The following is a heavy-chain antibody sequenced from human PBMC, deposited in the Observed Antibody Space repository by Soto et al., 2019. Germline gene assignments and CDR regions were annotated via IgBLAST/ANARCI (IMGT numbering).Heavy chain of an antibody. J-gene: IGHJ6*02. Sequence: ASVKVSCKASGYTFTNYGITWVRQAPGQGLEWMGWISAYNSNTNYAQKLQGRVTMTTDTSTRTAYMDLRSLRSDDTAVYYCARGGAVNYYHGMDVWGQGTTVTVS. V-gene: IGHV1-18*01. D-gene: IGHD5-12*01. CDR1: GYTFTNYG. CDR2: ISAYNSNT. CDR3: ARGGAVNYYHGMDV.